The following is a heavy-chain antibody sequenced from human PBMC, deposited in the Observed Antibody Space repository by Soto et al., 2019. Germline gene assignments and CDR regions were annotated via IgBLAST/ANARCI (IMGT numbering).Heavy chain of an antibody. Sequence: EVPLLESGGGLGQPGGSLRLSCVASGFTFSNFAMSWVRQAPGKGLEWVSGFSGSNTYYADSVKGRFTISRDNSKNALFLQMNSLRAEDTAIYYCAKGWGDYWGQGTLVTVSS. D-gene: IGHD7-27*01. CDR1: GFTFSNFA. V-gene: IGHV3-23*01. J-gene: IGHJ4*02. CDR2: FSGSNT. CDR3: AKGWGDY.